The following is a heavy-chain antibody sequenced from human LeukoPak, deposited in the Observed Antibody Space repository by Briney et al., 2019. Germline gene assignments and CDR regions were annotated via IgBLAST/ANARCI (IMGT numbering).Heavy chain of an antibody. Sequence: PGRSLRLSCAASGFTFSSCGMHWVRQAPGKGLEWVAVIWFDGSTKYYADSVKGRFTIFRDTSKNTLYLQMNSLRGEDTAVYYCARDVGDPHSRKNEAFNFWGQGTMVTVSS. V-gene: IGHV3-33*01. CDR2: IWFDGSTK. J-gene: IGHJ3*01. CDR1: GFTFSSCG. D-gene: IGHD3-16*01. CDR3: ARDVGDPHSRKNEAFNF.